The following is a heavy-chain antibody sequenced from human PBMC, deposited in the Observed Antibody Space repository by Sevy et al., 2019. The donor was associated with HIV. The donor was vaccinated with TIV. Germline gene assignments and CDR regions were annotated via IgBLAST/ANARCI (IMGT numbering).Heavy chain of an antibody. J-gene: IGHJ4*02. D-gene: IGHD1-26*01. Sequence: SETLSLTCTVSGGSISSLYWNWIRQPPGKGLEWIANIYYNGHIDYNPSLKSRVTLSLDTSKNQFSLRLSSVTAADTAMYYCAGENAWGRGYSWGQGTLVTVSS. CDR3: AGENAWGRGYS. CDR1: GGSISSLY. CDR2: IYYNGHI. V-gene: IGHV4-59*08.